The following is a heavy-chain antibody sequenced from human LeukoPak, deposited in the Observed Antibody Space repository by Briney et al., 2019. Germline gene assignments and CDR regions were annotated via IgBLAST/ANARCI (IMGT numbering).Heavy chain of an antibody. CDR2: IAYSGTT. CDR1: GASISSRGYY. J-gene: IGHJ3*02. CDR3: AKDRELWEVSTGDAVDI. Sequence: SETLSLTCTVSGASISSRGYYWNWIRQHPGNGLEWIGYIAYSGTTNYNPSLKSRASISQDTSRNQLSLKLQSVTAADTAVYYCAKDRELWEVSTGDAVDIWGQGTMVTVSS. V-gene: IGHV4-31*03. D-gene: IGHD1-26*01.